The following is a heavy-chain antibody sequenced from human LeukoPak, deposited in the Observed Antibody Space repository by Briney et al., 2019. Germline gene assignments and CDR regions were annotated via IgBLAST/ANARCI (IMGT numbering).Heavy chain of an antibody. CDR1: GGSISSGDYY. J-gene: IGHJ5*02. V-gene: IGHV4-30-4*01. Sequence: PSQTLSLTCTVSGGSISSGDYYWSWIRQPPGKGLEWIGYIYYSGSTFYNPSLKSRVTTSVDTSKNQFSLKLSSVTAADTAVYYCARGGPVYSSSWSFTSNWFDPWGQGTLVTVSS. CDR3: ARGGPVYSSSWSFTSNWFDP. D-gene: IGHD6-13*01. CDR2: IYYSGST.